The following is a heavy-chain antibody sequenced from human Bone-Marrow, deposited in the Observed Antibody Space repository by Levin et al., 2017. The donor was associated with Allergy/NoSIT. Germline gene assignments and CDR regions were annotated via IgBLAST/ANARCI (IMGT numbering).Heavy chain of an antibody. CDR1: GGSFSGYY. J-gene: IGHJ4*02. CDR3: ARGPVTDDHFDY. V-gene: IGHV4-34*01. Sequence: SETLSLTCAVYGGSFSGYYWSWIRQPPGKGLEWIGEINHSGSTNYNPSLKSRVTISVDTSKNQFSLKLSSVTAADTAVYYCARGPVTDDHFDYWGQGTLVTVSS. D-gene: IGHD4-11*01. CDR2: INHSGST.